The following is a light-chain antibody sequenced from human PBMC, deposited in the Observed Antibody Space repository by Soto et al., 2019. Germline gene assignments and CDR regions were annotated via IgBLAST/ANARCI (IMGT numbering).Light chain of an antibody. CDR2: EVS. CDR1: SNDILTFDY. J-gene: IGLJ1*01. CDR3: YSKTATNKV. Sequence: QSVLTQPASVSGSPGQSITISCTGASNDILTFDYVSWYQQRPGKAPKLMIYEVSHRPPGVSSRFSGSRSANTASLTIAGLQAEDEADSSCYSKTATNKVFGTGTKLPVL. V-gene: IGLV2-14*01.